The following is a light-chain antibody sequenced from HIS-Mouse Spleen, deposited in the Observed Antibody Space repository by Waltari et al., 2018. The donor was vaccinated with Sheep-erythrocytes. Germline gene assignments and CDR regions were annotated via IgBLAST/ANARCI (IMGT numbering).Light chain of an antibody. V-gene: IGKV4-1*01. CDR1: PSVLYSSNNKNY. CDR3: QQYYSTPLT. J-gene: IGKJ4*01. Sequence: DIVMTQSPDSLAASLGERATINCKSGPSVLYSSNNKNYLAWYQQKPGQPPKLLIYWASTRESGVPDRFSGSGSGTDFTLTISSLQAEDVAVYYCQQYYSTPLTFGGGTKVEIK. CDR2: WAS.